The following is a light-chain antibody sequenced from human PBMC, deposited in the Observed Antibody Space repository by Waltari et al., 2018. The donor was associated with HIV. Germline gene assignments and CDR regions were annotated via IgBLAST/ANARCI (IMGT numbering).Light chain of an antibody. Sequence: DIQMTQSPSTLSASVGDRVTITCRASQSISSWLAWYQQKPGKAPKLLIYDASSLESGVPSSFSGSGSGTEFTLTISSLQADDFAAYYCQHYNGYSRTFGQGTKVEIK. CDR2: DAS. V-gene: IGKV1-5*03. CDR3: QHYNGYSRT. J-gene: IGKJ1*01. CDR1: QSISSW.